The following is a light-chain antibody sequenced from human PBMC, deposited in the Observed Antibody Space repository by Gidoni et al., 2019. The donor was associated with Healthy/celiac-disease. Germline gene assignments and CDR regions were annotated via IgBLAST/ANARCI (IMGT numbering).Light chain of an antibody. CDR3: QQYYSYPLT. J-gene: IGKJ4*01. CDR2: AAS. V-gene: IGKV1-8*01. Sequence: AIRLTPSPSSFSASTGDRVTITCRASQGISSYLAWYQQKPGKAPKLLIYAASTLQSGVPSRFSGSGSGTDFTLTISCLKSEDFATYYCQQYYSYPLTFXGXTKVEIK. CDR1: QGISSY.